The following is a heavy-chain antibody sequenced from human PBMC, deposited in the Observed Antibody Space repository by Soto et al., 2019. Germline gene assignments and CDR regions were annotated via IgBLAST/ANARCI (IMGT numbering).Heavy chain of an antibody. J-gene: IGHJ4*02. Sequence: EVQLLESGGGLVQPGGSLRLSCAASGFTFSSYAMSWVRQAPGKGLEWVSAISGSGGSTYYADSVKGRFTISRDNSKNTLYLQMYSLSAEDTDVYYCAKATAGYCSGGSCPPAWVPFDYWGQGTLVTVSS. CDR2: ISGSGGST. V-gene: IGHV3-23*01. D-gene: IGHD2-15*01. CDR3: AKATAGYCSGGSCPPAWVPFDY. CDR1: GFTFSSYA.